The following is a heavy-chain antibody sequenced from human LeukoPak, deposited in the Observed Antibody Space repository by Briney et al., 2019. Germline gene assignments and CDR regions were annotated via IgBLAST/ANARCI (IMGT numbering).Heavy chain of an antibody. Sequence: PGGSLRLSCAASGFTFSSYSMNWVRQAPGKGLEWVSSISSSSSYIYYADSVKGRFTISRDNAKNSLYLQMNSLRAEDTAVYYCARETEYYYDSSGYSVPDAFDIWGQGTMVTVSS. CDR1: GFTFSSYS. D-gene: IGHD3-22*01. CDR2: ISSSSSYI. V-gene: IGHV3-21*01. J-gene: IGHJ3*02. CDR3: ARETEYYYDSSGYSVPDAFDI.